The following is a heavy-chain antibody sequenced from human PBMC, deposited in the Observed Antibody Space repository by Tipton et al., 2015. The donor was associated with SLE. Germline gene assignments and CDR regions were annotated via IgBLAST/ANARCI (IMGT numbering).Heavy chain of an antibody. CDR2: MNPNSGNT. D-gene: IGHD2-8*01. CDR3: ARGPILYPRDY. Sequence: QLVQSGAEVKKPGSSVNVSCKASGRTFSSYAISWVRQAPGQGLEWMGWMNPNSGNTGYAQKFQGRVTMTRNTSISTAYMELSSLRSEDTAVYCCARGPILYPRDYWGQGTLVTVSS. J-gene: IGHJ4*02. CDR1: GRTFSSYA. V-gene: IGHV1-8*02.